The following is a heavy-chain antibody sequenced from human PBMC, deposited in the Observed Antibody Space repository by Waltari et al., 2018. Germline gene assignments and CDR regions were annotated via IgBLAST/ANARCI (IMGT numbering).Heavy chain of an antibody. CDR3: ARGVDSSGWYDAFNIDY. D-gene: IGHD6-19*01. V-gene: IGHV4-59*01. J-gene: IGHJ4*02. Sequence: QVQLQESGPGLVKPSETLSLTCTVSGGSISSYYWSWNRQPPGKGLEWIGYIYYSGSTNYNPSLKSRVTISVDTSKNQFSLKLSSVTAADTAVYYCARGVDSSGWYDAFNIDYWGQGTLVTVSS. CDR2: IYYSGST. CDR1: GGSISSYY.